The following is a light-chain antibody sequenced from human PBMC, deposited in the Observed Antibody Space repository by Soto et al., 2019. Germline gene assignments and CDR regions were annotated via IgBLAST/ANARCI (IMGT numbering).Light chain of an antibody. Sequence: QSVLTQPPSVSGAPGQGVTISCTGSSSNIGAGYDVHWYQQLPGTAPKLLIYGNSNRPSGVPDRFSGSKSGTSASLAITGLQAEDEADYHCQSYDSSLSGSVFGGGTKLTVL. CDR3: QSYDSSLSGSV. CDR2: GNS. CDR1: SSNIGAGYD. J-gene: IGLJ2*01. V-gene: IGLV1-40*01.